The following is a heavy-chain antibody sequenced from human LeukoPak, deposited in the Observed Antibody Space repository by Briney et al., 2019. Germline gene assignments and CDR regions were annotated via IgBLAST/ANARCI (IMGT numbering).Heavy chain of an antibody. CDR1: GGSISSSSHY. CDR3: ARIEYSSSLEIKYNWFDP. Sequence: SETLSLTCTVSGGSISSSSHYWGWIRQPPGKGLEWIGSIYYSGDTYYNPSLKSRVTTSVDTSKNQFSLQLNSVTPEDTAVYYCARIEYSSSLEIKYNWFDPWGQGTLVTVSS. J-gene: IGHJ5*02. V-gene: IGHV4-39*01. CDR2: IYYSGDT. D-gene: IGHD6-6*01.